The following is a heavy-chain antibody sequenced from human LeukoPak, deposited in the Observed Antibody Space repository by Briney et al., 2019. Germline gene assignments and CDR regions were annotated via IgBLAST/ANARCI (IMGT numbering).Heavy chain of an antibody. D-gene: IGHD3-10*01. CDR1: GYSFSNYW. J-gene: IGHJ4*02. CDR3: ARQRFYYGSGSQAEY. V-gene: IGHV5-51*01. CDR2: IYPGDSDI. Sequence: GESPKISCEGSGYSFSNYWIGWVRQMPGKGLEWMGSIYPGDSDIRYSPSFQGQVTISADKSISTAHLQWSGLKASDTAMYYCARQRFYYGSGSQAEYWGQGTLVTVSS.